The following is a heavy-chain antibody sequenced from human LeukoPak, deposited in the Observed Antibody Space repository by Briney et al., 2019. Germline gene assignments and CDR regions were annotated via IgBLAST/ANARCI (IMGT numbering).Heavy chain of an antibody. J-gene: IGHJ4*02. CDR2: ISGSGGST. V-gene: IGHV3-23*01. CDR3: AKDVEDSGYV. D-gene: IGHD5-12*01. CDR1: GFTFHDHG. Sequence: GTSLTLSCAASGFTFHDHGMDWVRQAPGKGLEWVSAISGSGGSTYYADSVKGRFTISRDNSKNTLYLQMDSLRAEDTAVYYCAKDVEDSGYVWGQGTLVTVSS.